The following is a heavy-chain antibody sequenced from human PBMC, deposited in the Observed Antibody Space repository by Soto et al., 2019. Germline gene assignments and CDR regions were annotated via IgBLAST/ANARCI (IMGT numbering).Heavy chain of an antibody. CDR3: ARVNGSYWTYYYYGMDV. J-gene: IGHJ6*02. CDR2: IIPIFGTA. V-gene: IGHV1-69*01. D-gene: IGHD1-26*01. Sequence: QVQLVQSGAEVKKPGSSVKVSCKASGGTFSSYAISWVRQAPGQGLEWMGGIIPIFGTANYAQKFQGRVTITADDSTSTAYMELSSLRYEDTAVYYCARVNGSYWTYYYYGMDVWGQEPTVTVSS. CDR1: GGTFSSYA.